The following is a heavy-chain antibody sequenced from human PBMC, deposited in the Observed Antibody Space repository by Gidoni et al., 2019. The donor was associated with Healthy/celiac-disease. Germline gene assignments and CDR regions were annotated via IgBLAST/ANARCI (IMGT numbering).Heavy chain of an antibody. J-gene: IGHJ4*02. V-gene: IGHV4-39*01. CDR1: GGSISSSSYY. CDR2: IYYSGST. Sequence: QLQLQESGPGLVKPSETLSLTCTVSGGSISSSSYYWGWIRQPPGKGLEWIGSIYYSGSTYYNPSLKSRVTISVDTSKNQFSLKLSSVTAADTAVYYCARNPRITIFGVVTTHFDYWGQGTLVTVSS. CDR3: ARNPRITIFGVVTTHFDY. D-gene: IGHD3-3*01.